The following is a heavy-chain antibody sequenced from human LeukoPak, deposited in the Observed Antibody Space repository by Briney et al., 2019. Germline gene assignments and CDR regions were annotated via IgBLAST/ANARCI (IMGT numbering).Heavy chain of an antibody. J-gene: IGHJ4*02. V-gene: IGHV3-11*04. CDR1: GFTVSSNY. CDR2: ISSSGSTI. CDR3: ARDLSVAQAIDY. D-gene: IGHD2-15*01. Sequence: PGGSLRLSCAASGFTVSSNYMSWIRQAPGKGLEWVSYISSSGSTIYYADSVKGRFTISRDNAKNSLYLQMNSLRAEDTAVYYCARDLSVAQAIDYWGQGTLVTVSS.